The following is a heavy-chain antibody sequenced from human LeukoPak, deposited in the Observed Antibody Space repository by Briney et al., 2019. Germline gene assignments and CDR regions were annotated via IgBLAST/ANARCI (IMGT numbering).Heavy chain of an antibody. J-gene: IGHJ6*03. CDR2: IKQDGSEK. D-gene: IGHD3-9*01. V-gene: IGHV3-7*01. CDR3: ARANDNYYYYYMDV. CDR1: GFTFSSYW. Sequence: GGALRLSCAASGFTFSSYWMSWVRPAPGKGLEWVANIKQDGSEKYYVDSVKGRFTISRDNAKNSLYLQMNSLRAEDTAVYYCARANDNYYYYYMDVWGKGTTVTISS.